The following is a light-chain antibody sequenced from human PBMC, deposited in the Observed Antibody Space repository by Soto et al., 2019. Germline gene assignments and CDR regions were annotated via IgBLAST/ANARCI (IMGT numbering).Light chain of an antibody. V-gene: IGKV4-1*01. CDR1: QSVLYSSNHKNY. CDR3: QQYESTPPT. CDR2: WAS. J-gene: IGKJ2*01. Sequence: DIVMTQSPDSLAVSLGERATINCKSSQSVLYSSNHKNYLAWYQQRPGQPPKLLMYWASTRESGFPDRFSGSGSVTDFTLTITSMQAEDVAVYYCQQYESTPPTFGQGTKLEIK.